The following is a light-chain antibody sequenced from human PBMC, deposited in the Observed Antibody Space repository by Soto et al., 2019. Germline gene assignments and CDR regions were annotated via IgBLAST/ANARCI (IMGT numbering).Light chain of an antibody. Sequence: QSALTQPASVSGSPGQSITISCTGTSSDVGGYDYVSWYQQHTGEAPRLMIYDVTNRPSGVSNRFSGSKSGNTASLTFSGLQAEDGADYYCSSYTSSVSVRFGGGTKLTVL. J-gene: IGLJ2*01. CDR3: SSYTSSVSVR. CDR1: SSDVGGYDY. CDR2: DVT. V-gene: IGLV2-14*01.